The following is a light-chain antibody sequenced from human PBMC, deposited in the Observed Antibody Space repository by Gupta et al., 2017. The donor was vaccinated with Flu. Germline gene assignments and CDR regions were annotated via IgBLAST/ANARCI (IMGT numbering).Light chain of an antibody. CDR3: MQATNVQFT. Sequence: SSKSLVCRSVNNSLNWYQQRPGKALRRLINQVSRGETGVPARFSGSGSGTEFTLNISGLQAEDVASYYCMQATNVQFTFGRGTXLE. CDR1: KSLVCRSVNNS. J-gene: IGKJ5*01. CDR2: QVS. V-gene: IGKV2-30*01.